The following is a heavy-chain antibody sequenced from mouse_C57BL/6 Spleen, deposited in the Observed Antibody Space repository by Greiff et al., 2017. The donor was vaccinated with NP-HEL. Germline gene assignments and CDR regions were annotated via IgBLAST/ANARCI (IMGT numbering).Heavy chain of an antibody. CDR3: ASRRGNDYDGDYYAIYY. CDR1: GYSFTGYY. V-gene: IGHV1-42*01. J-gene: IGHJ4*01. D-gene: IGHD2-4*01. Sequence: VQLQQSGPELVKPGASVKISCKASGYSFTGYYMNWVKQSPEKSLEWIGEINPSTGGTTYNQKFKAKATLTVDKSSSTAYMQLKSLTSEDSAVYYCASRRGNDYDGDYYAIYYWGQGTSVTVSS. CDR2: INPSTGGT.